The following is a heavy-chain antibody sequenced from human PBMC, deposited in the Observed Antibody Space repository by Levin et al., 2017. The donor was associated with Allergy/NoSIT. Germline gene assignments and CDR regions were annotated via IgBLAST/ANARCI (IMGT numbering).Heavy chain of an antibody. CDR1: GGSISSDY. J-gene: IGHJ2*01. V-gene: IGHV4-59*01. CDR3: ARGGLWWYFDL. D-gene: IGHD2/OR15-2a*01. CDR2: IYYNGGT. Sequence: PGGSLRLSCTVSGGSISSDYWSWIRQPPGKGLEWIGYIYYNGGTNYNPSLKSRVTISVDTSKNHFSLKVRSVTAADTAVYYCARGGLWWYFDLWGRGTLVTVSS.